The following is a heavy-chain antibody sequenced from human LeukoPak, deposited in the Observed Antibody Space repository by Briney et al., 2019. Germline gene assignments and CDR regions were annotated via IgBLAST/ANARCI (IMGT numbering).Heavy chain of an antibody. Sequence: SETLSLTCAVYGGSFSGYYWSCIRQPPGKGLECIGEINHSGSTNYNPSLKSRVTISVDTSKNQFSLKRSSVTPAHTAVYYCARASDDSSGYYPNFDYWGQGNLVTVSS. V-gene: IGHV4-34*01. D-gene: IGHD3-22*01. J-gene: IGHJ4*02. CDR3: ARASDDSSGYYPNFDY. CDR1: GGSFSGYY. CDR2: INHSGST.